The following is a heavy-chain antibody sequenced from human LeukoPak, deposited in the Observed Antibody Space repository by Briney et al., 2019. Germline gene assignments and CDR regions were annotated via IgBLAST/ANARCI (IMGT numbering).Heavy chain of an antibody. V-gene: IGHV1-2*02. CDR2: INPNSGGT. J-gene: IGHJ3*02. Sequence: GASVKVSCKASGYTFSGYYIHWVRQAPGQGLEWMAWINPNSGGTNYAQSFQGRVAMTRDTSISTVYMELSRLTSDDTAVYYCARGGGTDWNDVGTFDIWGQGTMVAVSS. CDR3: ARGGGTDWNDVGTFDI. CDR1: GYTFSGYY. D-gene: IGHD1-1*01.